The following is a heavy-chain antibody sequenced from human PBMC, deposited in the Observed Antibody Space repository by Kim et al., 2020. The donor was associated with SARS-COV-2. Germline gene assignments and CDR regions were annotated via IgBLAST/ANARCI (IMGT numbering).Heavy chain of an antibody. Sequence: SVKVSCKASGGTFSSYAISWVLQAPGQGLEWMGGIIPIFGTANYAQKFQGRVTITADESTSTAYMELSSLRSEDTAVYYCARASPEGSYYYYGMDVWGQGTTVTVSS. V-gene: IGHV1-69*13. J-gene: IGHJ6*02. CDR1: GGTFSSYA. CDR2: IIPIFGTA. CDR3: ARASPEGSYYYYGMDV. D-gene: IGHD2-15*01.